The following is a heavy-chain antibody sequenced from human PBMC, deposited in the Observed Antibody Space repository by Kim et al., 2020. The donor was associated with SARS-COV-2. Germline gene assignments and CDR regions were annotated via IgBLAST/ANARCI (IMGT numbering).Heavy chain of an antibody. CDR2: ISNNGGGT. D-gene: IGHD3-16*01. CDR1: GFTFSNYA. V-gene: IGHV3-64*02. Sequence: GGSLRLSCAASGFTFSNYAMHWVRQAPGKGLEYVSAISNNGGGTYYADSVKGRFTISRDNSKNTLYLQLGSLRAEDMAVYYCARWGGGMDVWGQGTTVTV. J-gene: IGHJ6*02. CDR3: ARWGGGMDV.